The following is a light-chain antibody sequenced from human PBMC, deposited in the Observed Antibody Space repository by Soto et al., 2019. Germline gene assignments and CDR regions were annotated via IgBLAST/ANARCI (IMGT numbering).Light chain of an antibody. CDR3: QQYGSSSYT. CDR1: QSVSSSY. V-gene: IGKV3-20*01. J-gene: IGKJ2*01. CDR2: GAS. Sequence: EIVLTQSPGTLSLSPGERATLSCRASQSVSSSYLAWYQQKPGQAHRLLIYGASSRATGIPDRFSGSASGTDFTLTISRLEPEDFAVYYCQQYGSSSYTFGQGTKLEIK.